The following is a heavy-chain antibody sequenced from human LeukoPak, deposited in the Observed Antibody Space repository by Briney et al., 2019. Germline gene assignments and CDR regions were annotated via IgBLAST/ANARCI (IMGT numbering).Heavy chain of an antibody. CDR3: AKAGGYSSGWWGDY. J-gene: IGHJ4*02. D-gene: IGHD6-19*01. CDR2: ISGSGGST. Sequence: GGSLRLSCAASGFTFSNYAMSWVRQAPGKGLEWVSAISGSGGSTYYADSVKGRFTISRDNSKNTLYLQMDSLRVEDTAIYYCAKAGGYSSGWWGDYWGQGTLVTVSS. V-gene: IGHV3-23*01. CDR1: GFTFSNYA.